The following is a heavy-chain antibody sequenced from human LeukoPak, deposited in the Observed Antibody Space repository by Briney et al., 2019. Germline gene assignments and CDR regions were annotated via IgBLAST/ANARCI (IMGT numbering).Heavy chain of an antibody. D-gene: IGHD5-12*01. CDR1: GYTFTCCS. V-gene: IGHV1-68*01. CDR2: ITLYNGNT. Sequence: GASVKVSCKASGYTFTCCSLHRLQQAPGQGLERMRWITLYNGNTKHAKKFQGRVTITRDMSLRTAYIELSSLRSDDSAVYYWAREGRGYSGYDHGCYYYGMDVWGQGTTATVSS. CDR3: AREGRGYSGYDHGCYYYGMDV. J-gene: IGHJ6*02.